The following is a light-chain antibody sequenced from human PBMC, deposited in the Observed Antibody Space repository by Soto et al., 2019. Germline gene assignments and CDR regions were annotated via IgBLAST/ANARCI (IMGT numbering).Light chain of an antibody. V-gene: IGKV1-5*03. CDR1: QSISSW. Sequence: DIQMTQSPSTLSASVGERVTITCRASQSISSWLAWYQQIPGKAPKLLIYKASSLESGVPSRFSGSGSGTEFTLTISSLQPDDCATYYCQQYNSYPWTFGQGTKVEIK. J-gene: IGKJ1*01. CDR2: KAS. CDR3: QQYNSYPWT.